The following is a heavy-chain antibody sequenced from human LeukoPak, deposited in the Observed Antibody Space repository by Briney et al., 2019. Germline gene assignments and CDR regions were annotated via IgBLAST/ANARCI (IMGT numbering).Heavy chain of an antibody. CDR1: GASISSYY. D-gene: IGHD6-13*01. Sequence: SETLSLTCTVSGASISSYYWSWIRQPAGKGLERIGRFYSSGSTNYNPSLKSRVTMSVDTSKNQFSLKLSSVTAADTAVYYCARDLDSYSSTWYPYTSGWYLDYWGQGTLVTVSS. J-gene: IGHJ4*02. CDR2: FYSSGST. V-gene: IGHV4-4*07. CDR3: ARDLDSYSSTWYPYTSGWYLDY.